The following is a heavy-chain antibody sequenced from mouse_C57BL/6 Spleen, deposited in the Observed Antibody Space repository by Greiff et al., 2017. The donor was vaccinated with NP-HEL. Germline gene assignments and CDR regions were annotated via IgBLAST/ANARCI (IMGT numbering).Heavy chain of an antibody. D-gene: IGHD1-1*01. Sequence: DVQLQESGPGLVKPSQSLSLTCSVTGYSITSGYYWNWIRQFPGNKLEWMGYISYDGSNNYNPSLKNRISITRDTSKNQFFLKLNSVTTEDTATYYCARDPGSSPFAYWGQVTLVTVSA. CDR3: ARDPGSSPFAY. J-gene: IGHJ3*01. V-gene: IGHV3-6*01. CDR1: GYSITSGYY. CDR2: ISYDGSN.